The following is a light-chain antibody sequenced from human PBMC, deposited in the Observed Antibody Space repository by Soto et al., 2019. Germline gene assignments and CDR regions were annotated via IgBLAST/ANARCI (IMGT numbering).Light chain of an antibody. CDR2: DVS. CDR3: SSYTSSNIDV. Sequence: QSVLTQPASVSGSPGQSITISCTGTSSDVGGYNYVSWYQQHPGKAPKLMIYDVSNRPSGVSNRFSGSKSGNTASLTISGLQAEDEADYYCSSYTSSNIDVFGTGTKVTVL. V-gene: IGLV2-14*01. CDR1: SSDVGGYNY. J-gene: IGLJ1*01.